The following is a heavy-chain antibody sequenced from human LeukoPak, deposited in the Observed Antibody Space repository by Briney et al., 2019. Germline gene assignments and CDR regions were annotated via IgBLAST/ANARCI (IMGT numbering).Heavy chain of an antibody. CDR1: GYSFTSYW. CDR2: IYPGDSDT. CDR3: ARRTFYDSSGYYYLDY. V-gene: IGHV5-51*01. D-gene: IGHD3-22*01. Sequence: GESLKISCKGSGYSFTSYWIGWVRQMPGKGLEWMGIIYPGDSDTRYSPSFQGQVTISADKSISTAYLQWSSLKASDTATYYCARRTFYDSSGYYYLDYWGQGTLVTVSS. J-gene: IGHJ4*02.